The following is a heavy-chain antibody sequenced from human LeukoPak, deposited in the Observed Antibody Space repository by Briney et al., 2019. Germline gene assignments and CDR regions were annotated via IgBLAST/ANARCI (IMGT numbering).Heavy chain of an antibody. J-gene: IGHJ4*01. V-gene: IGHV3-21*01. CDR3: TRDSPTEVMFWWSIDY. D-gene: IGHD2-21*01. CDR1: GFTVGTSS. CDR2: VRRSRSYK. Sequence: GGCLRPFRAASGFTVGTSSVNSVRQAPGKGLEWDSSVRRSRSYKTYADSVKGRFAIARDNSKNSLYQQMDSLKPEEMAMYDCTRDSPTEVMFWWSIDYWGPGTLVTVSS.